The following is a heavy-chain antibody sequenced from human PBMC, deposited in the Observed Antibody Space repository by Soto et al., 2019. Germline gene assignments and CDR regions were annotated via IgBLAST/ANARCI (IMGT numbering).Heavy chain of an antibody. V-gene: IGHV1-69*01. CDR1: RVAFSKFI. CDR2: IIPIFGTA. J-gene: IGHJ6*02. CDR3: AKVRYSSPMGYYYGMDV. Sequence: QAQLEQSGGEVKKPGSSVKVSCKASRVAFSKFIVTWVRQAPGLGLEWVGGIIPIFGTANYAQKFQGRVTITAGESTRKSFLEVNKLRSEDTAVYYWAKVRYSSPMGYYYGMDVWGQGTTVTVSS. D-gene: IGHD6-19*01.